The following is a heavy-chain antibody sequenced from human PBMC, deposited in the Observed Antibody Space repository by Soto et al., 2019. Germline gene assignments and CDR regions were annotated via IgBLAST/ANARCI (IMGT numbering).Heavy chain of an antibody. J-gene: IGHJ6*02. D-gene: IGHD2-2*01. CDR2: ISTDNGNT. V-gene: IGHV1-18*01. Sequence: ASVKVSCKASGYTFTNSGISWVRQAPGQGLEWMGWISTDNGNTNYAQHLQGRVSMTTDTSTSTAYMDLRSLRSDDTAVYYCAVVPAANGHYGMDVWGQGTTVTVSS. CDR3: AVVPAANGHYGMDV. CDR1: GYTFTNSG.